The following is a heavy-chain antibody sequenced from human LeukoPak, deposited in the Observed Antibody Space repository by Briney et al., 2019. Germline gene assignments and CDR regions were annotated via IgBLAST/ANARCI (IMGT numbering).Heavy chain of an antibody. V-gene: IGHV3-23*01. Sequence: GGSLRLSCAASGFTFSSCAMSWVRQAPGKGLEWVSGIGGSGSSTYYRDSVKGRFTISRDNSKNTLYLQMNSLRAEDTAVYHCAKEDSGRHFDYWGQGTLVTVSS. CDR3: AKEDSGRHFDY. D-gene: IGHD6-19*01. CDR2: IGGSGSST. CDR1: GFTFSSCA. J-gene: IGHJ4*02.